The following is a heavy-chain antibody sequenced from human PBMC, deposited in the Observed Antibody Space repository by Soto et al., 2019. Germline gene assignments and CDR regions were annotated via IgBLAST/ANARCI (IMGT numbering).Heavy chain of an antibody. D-gene: IGHD3-22*01. V-gene: IGHV3-30-3*01. CDR3: ARVEWLLLHNAFDI. CDR1: GFTFSSYA. CDR2: ISYDGSNK. Sequence: LRLSCAASGFTFSSYAMHWVRQAPGKGLEWVAVISYDGSNKYYADSVKGRFTISRDNSKDTLYLQMNSLRAEDTAVYYCARVEWLLLHNAFDIWGQGTMVTVSS. J-gene: IGHJ3*02.